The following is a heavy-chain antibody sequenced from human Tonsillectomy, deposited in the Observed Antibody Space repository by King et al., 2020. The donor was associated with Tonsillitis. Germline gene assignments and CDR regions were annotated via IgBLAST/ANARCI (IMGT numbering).Heavy chain of an antibody. D-gene: IGHD4-17*01. V-gene: IGHV3-7*03. CDR2: INQDGSEK. Sequence: VQLVESGGGLVQPGGSLRLSCAASGFTFSSYCMSWVRQAPGKGLEWVANINQDGSEKYYVDSVKGRFTISRDNAKKSLYLQMRSLRAEDTAVYYCARDSGLRYDYWGQGTLVTVSS. CDR1: GFTFSSYC. CDR3: ARDSGLRYDY. J-gene: IGHJ4*02.